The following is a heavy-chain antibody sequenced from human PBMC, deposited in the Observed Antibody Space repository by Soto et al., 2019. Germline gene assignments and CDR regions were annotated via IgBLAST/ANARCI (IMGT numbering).Heavy chain of an antibody. Sequence: ASVKVSCKASGYTFTSYGISWVRQAPGQGLEWMGWISAYNGNTNYAQKFQGRVTMTRDTSTSTVYMELSSLRSEDTAEYYCARGVVVLPAATRGTNNPGGQGTLFTVSS. D-gene: IGHD2-2*01. CDR2: ISAYNGNT. J-gene: IGHJ4*02. V-gene: IGHV1-18*01. CDR1: GYTFTSYG. CDR3: ARGVVVLPAATRGTNNP.